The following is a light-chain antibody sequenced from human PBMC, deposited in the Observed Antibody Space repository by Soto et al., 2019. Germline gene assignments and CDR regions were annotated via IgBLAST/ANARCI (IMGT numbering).Light chain of an antibody. Sequence: DRVMTQSPATLSVSPGERATLSCRASQSISSNLAWYQQKPGQAPRLLISGASTRATGIPARFSGSGSGTEFTLTISSMQSEDFAVYYCQQYHNWQRSFGQGTKVEIK. V-gene: IGKV3-15*01. CDR1: QSISSN. CDR3: QQYHNWQRS. CDR2: GAS. J-gene: IGKJ1*01.